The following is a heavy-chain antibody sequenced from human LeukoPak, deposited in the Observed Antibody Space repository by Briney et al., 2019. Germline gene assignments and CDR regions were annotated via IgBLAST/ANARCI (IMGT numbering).Heavy chain of an antibody. D-gene: IGHD2-2*01. CDR3: AKEFMGNSASFYG. CDR1: GFTLSSYA. CDR2: IRGRGGST. J-gene: IGHJ4*02. Sequence: PVGSLRPSCAASGFTLSSYAMSWVREAPAKRLEGGSAIRGRGGSTYYAHSVKGEFPIHKDHSKNTRHMRINSLRPEDPAVNYLAKEFMGNSASFYGWGQGTV. V-gene: IGHV3-23*01.